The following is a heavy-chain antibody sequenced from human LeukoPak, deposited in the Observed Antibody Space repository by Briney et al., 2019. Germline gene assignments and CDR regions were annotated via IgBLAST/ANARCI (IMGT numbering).Heavy chain of an antibody. V-gene: IGHV3-53*01. Sequence: PGGSLRLSCAASGLTVSSYSMSWVRQAPGKGLEWVSVIYSDGNSYYAESVKGRFTISRDNSKNTLFLQINSLRAEDTALYYCARDPGYCRGGTCYGYDYWGQGTLVTVSS. CDR1: GLTVSSYS. J-gene: IGHJ4*02. CDR2: IYSDGNS. D-gene: IGHD2-15*01. CDR3: ARDPGYCRGGTCYGYDY.